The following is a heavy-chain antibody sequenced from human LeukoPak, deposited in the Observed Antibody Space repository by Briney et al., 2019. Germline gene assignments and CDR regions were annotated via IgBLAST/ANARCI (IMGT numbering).Heavy chain of an antibody. CDR1: GFTFSSYA. CDR3: ASVIAVAGLFDY. J-gene: IGHJ4*02. V-gene: IGHV3-23*01. D-gene: IGHD6-19*01. Sequence: TGGSLSLSCAASGFTFSSYAMSWVRQAPGKGLEWVSAISGSGGSTYYADSVKGRFTISRGNSKNTLYLQMNSLRAEDTAVYYCASVIAVAGLFDYWGQGTLVTVSS. CDR2: ISGSGGST.